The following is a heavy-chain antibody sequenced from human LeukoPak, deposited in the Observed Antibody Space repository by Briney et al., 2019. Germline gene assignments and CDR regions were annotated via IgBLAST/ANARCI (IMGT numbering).Heavy chain of an antibody. CDR3: AGSTAMFDY. D-gene: IGHD5-18*01. Sequence: PGGSLRLSCAASEFTFSKLPMGWVRQAPGRGLEWVSAIGASGDVTFHADSMKGRITISRDNSKNTLFLQMNSLRAEDTAVYYCAGSTAMFDYWGQGTLVTVSS. J-gene: IGHJ4*02. V-gene: IGHV3-23*01. CDR1: EFTFSKLP. CDR2: IGASGDVT.